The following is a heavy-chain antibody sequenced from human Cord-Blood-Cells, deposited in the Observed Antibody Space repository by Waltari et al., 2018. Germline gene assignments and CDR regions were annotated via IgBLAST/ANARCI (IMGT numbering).Heavy chain of an antibody. CDR2: INHSGST. Sequence: QVQLQQWGAGLLKPSETLSITCASYGGSFSGYYWSWFRQPPGKGLEWIGEINHSGSTNYNPSLKSRVTISVDTSKNQFSLKLSSVTAADTAVYYCARGGGIAAAGEDNWYFDLWGRGTLVTVSS. CDR3: ARGGGIAAAGEDNWYFDL. J-gene: IGHJ2*01. CDR1: GGSFSGYY. V-gene: IGHV4-34*01. D-gene: IGHD6-13*01.